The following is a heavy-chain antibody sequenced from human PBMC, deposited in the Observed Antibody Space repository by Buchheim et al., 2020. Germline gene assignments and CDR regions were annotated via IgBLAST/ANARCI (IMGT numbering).Heavy chain of an antibody. CDR2: IYYSGTT. D-gene: IGHD4-17*01. CDR1: GGSISSSSYN. CDR3: VRLDYGRIDC. Sequence: QLQLQESGPGLVKPLETLSLTCTVSGGSISSSSYNWGWIRQPPGKGLEWIGSIYYSGTTYYNPSLKRRVTVSVDASKNQFSLKLSSVTAADTAVYYCVRLDYGRIDCWGQGTL. V-gene: IGHV4-39*01. J-gene: IGHJ4*02.